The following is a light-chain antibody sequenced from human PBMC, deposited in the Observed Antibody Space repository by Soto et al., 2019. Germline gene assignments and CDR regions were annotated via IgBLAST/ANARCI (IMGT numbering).Light chain of an antibody. J-gene: IGKJ1*01. V-gene: IGKV1-39*01. Sequence: DIQMTQSPSSLSASVGDRVTITCRASQTISIFLNWYQQKPGKAPKLLIYGASTLQGGVPSRFSGSGSGTDFTLTISRLQPDDFATYYCQRSYGSPPWTFGQGTKVEIK. CDR3: QRSYGSPPWT. CDR2: GAS. CDR1: QTISIF.